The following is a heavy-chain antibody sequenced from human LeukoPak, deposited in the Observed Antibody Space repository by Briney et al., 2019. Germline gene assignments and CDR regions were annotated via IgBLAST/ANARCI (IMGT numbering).Heavy chain of an antibody. V-gene: IGHV3-21*01. CDR2: ISSSSSDI. CDR1: GFNFTNYN. CDR3: ARGPIMVFGVVVPFPMDV. Sequence: GGSLRLSCVTSGFNFTNYNMNWVRQAPGKGLEWISSISSSSSDIHHVDSVKGRFTVSRDNAKSSLYLQMNSLRGEDTALYFCARGPIMVFGVVVPFPMDVWGKGTTVIVSS. J-gene: IGHJ6*03. D-gene: IGHD3-3*01.